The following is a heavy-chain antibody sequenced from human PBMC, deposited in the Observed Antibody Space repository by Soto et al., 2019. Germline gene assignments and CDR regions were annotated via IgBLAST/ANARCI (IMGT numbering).Heavy chain of an antibody. V-gene: IGHV1-18*01. CDR3: ARSGSIWNLIEFDS. CDR1: AYTFTNYG. Sequence: QVQLVQSGGEVKKPGASVKVSCKASAYTFTNYGISWVRQAPGQGLEWMGWISAYNGNINYAQKFRGRVTMTTDTSTSSAYLEVRSLRADDTAVYYCARSGSIWNLIEFDSWGQVTLVSFS. CDR2: ISAYNGNI. D-gene: IGHD6-13*01. J-gene: IGHJ4*02.